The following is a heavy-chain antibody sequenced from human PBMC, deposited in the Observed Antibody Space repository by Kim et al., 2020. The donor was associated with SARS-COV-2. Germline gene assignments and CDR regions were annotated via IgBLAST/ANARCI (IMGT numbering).Heavy chain of an antibody. CDR3: AKDIEDSSGYYYYYYGMDV. CDR1: GFTFGDYA. CDR2: ISWNSGSI. Sequence: GGSLRLSCAASGFTFGDYAMHWVRQAPGKGLEWVSGISWNSGSIGYADSVKGRFTISRDNAKNSLYLQMNSLRAEDTALYYCAKDIEDSSGYYYYYYGMDVWGRGTTVTVSS. D-gene: IGHD3-22*01. V-gene: IGHV3-9*01. J-gene: IGHJ6*02.